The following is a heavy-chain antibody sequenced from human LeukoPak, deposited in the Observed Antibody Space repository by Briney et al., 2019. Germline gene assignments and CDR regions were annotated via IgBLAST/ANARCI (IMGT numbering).Heavy chain of an antibody. Sequence: SETLSLTCAVSGGSISSYYWSWIRQPPGKGLEWIGYIYATGSTNYNPSLKSRVTISVDTSKNQFSLRLTSVTAADTAVYYCARADNLFDSSGYYWTVWGQGTLVTVSS. J-gene: IGHJ4*02. V-gene: IGHV4-4*09. D-gene: IGHD3-22*01. CDR3: ARADNLFDSSGYYWTV. CDR1: GGSISSYY. CDR2: IYATGST.